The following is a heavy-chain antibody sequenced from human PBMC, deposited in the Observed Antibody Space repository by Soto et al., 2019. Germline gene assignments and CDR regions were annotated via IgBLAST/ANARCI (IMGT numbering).Heavy chain of an antibody. Sequence: SETLSLTCDVYGGSFSDYIWTWIRQTPGKGLQWIGQINHSGSANCNPSLKSRVTISVHTSSSQFSLELSSVAAADTAVYYCARGLISGSHYSGGWYYFDSWGQGTQVTVSS. CDR3: ARGLISGSHYSGGWYYFDS. J-gene: IGHJ4*02. CDR1: GGSFSDYI. D-gene: IGHD1-26*01. V-gene: IGHV4-34*01. CDR2: INHSGSA.